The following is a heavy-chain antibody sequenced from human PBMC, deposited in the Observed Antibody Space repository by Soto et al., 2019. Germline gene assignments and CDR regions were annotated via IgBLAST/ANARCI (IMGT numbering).Heavy chain of an antibody. CDR2: IYSSGST. J-gene: IGHJ6*02. D-gene: IGHD6-19*01. Sequence: PSETLSLTCTVSGDSISSYYWSWIRQPPGNGLEWIGYIYSSGSTNYNPSLKSRVTISADTSKNQFSLKLSSVTAADTAVYYCVRSAMAGDYYHGMDVWGQGTTVTVSS. CDR3: VRSAMAGDYYHGMDV. CDR1: GDSISSYY. V-gene: IGHV4-59*01.